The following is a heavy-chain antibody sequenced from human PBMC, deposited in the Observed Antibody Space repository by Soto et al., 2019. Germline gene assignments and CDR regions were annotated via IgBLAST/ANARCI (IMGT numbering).Heavy chain of an antibody. CDR3: ARGDSTDCSNGVCSFFYNHDMDV. Sequence: ASVKVSCKASGYTFTDYYMHWVRQAPGQGLEWMGWINPNSGATHYAQKFQGRITMTRDTSISTASMELTRLTSDDTAIYYCARGDSTDCSNGVCSFFYNHDMDVWGQGTTVTVSS. CDR1: GYTFTDYY. D-gene: IGHD2-8*01. V-gene: IGHV1-2*02. CDR2: INPNSGAT. J-gene: IGHJ6*02.